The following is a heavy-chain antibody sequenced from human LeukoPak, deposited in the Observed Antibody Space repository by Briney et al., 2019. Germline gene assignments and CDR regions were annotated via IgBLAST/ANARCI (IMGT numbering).Heavy chain of an antibody. J-gene: IGHJ4*02. V-gene: IGHV4-38-2*02. D-gene: IGHD4-17*01. Sequence: PSETLSLTCTVSGYSINSGYYWGWIRQPPGKGLEWIGSIYHSGTTYYNPSLESRVTISVDTSKNQFSLKLSSVTAADTAVYYCARTVGHFDYWGQGTLVTVSS. CDR2: IYHSGTT. CDR1: GYSINSGYY. CDR3: ARTVGHFDY.